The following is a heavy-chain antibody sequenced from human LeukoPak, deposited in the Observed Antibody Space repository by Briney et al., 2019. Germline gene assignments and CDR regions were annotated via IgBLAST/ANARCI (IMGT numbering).Heavy chain of an antibody. J-gene: IGHJ4*02. D-gene: IGHD6-13*01. CDR2: ITGSGGAT. V-gene: IGHV3-23*01. CDR1: GFTFSTYA. CDR3: AKALPGYSSSWYGEY. Sequence: GGSLRLSCAASGFTFSTYAVNWVRQAPGKGLEWVSAITGSGGATYYADSVKGRFTISRDNSKNTLYLQMNSLRAEDTAVYYCAKALPGYSSSWYGEYWGQGTLVTVSS.